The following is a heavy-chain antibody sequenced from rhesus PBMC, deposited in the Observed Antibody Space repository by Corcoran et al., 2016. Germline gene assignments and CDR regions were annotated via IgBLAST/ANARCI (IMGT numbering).Heavy chain of an antibody. D-gene: IGHD6S26*01. CDR3: AREFGEQRLVTGIFDY. CDR1: GGSISSNY. J-gene: IGHJ4*01. V-gene: IGHV4-173*01. Sequence: QLQLQESGPGLVKPSETLSLTCAVSGGSISSNYWSWIRQPPGKGLEWIGRISGSGGCTAYNPSLKSRVTIPTDPSKNQFSLKLSSVTAADTAVYYCAREFGEQRLVTGIFDYWGQGVLVTVSS. CDR2: ISGSGGCT.